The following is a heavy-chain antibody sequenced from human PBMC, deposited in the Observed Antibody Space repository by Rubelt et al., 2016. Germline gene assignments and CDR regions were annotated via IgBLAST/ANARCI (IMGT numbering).Heavy chain of an antibody. D-gene: IGHD3-10*01. CDR2: IYYSGTT. J-gene: IGHJ4*02. CDR1: GGSISSYY. Sequence: QVQLQESGPGLVKPSETLSLTCTVSGGSISSYYWSWIRQHPGKGLEWIGYIYYSGTTNSNPSLKRWVTISVDTPENHFSLKLTSVTVADTAVYYCARGRITRIRGVDYWGQGILVTVSS. CDR3: ARGRITRIRGVDY. V-gene: IGHV4-59*01.